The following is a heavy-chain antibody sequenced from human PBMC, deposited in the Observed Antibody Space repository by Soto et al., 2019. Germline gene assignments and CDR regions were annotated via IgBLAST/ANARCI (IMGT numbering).Heavy chain of an antibody. J-gene: IGHJ3*02. Sequence: ASVKVSCKASGGTFSSYAISWVRQAPGQGLEWMGGIIPIFGTANYAQKFQGRVTITADESTSTAYMELSSLRSEDTAVYYCARPYYYDSSGYYHHDACDIWGQGTMVTVSS. V-gene: IGHV1-69*13. CDR3: ARPYYYDSSGYYHHDACDI. CDR1: GGTFSSYA. CDR2: IIPIFGTA. D-gene: IGHD3-22*01.